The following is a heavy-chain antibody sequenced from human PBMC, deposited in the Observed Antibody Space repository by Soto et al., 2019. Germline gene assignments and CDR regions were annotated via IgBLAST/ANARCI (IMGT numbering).Heavy chain of an antibody. CDR3: ARDVYGDYAEYFQH. CDR2: IWYDGSNK. CDR1: GFTLSSYG. V-gene: IGHV3-33*01. Sequence: QVQLVESGGGVVQPGRSLRLSCAASGFTLSSYGMHWVRQAPGKGLEWVAVIWYDGSNKYYADSVKGRFTISRDNSKNTLYLQMNSLRAEDTAVYYCARDVYGDYAEYFQHWGQGTLVTVSS. D-gene: IGHD4-17*01. J-gene: IGHJ1*01.